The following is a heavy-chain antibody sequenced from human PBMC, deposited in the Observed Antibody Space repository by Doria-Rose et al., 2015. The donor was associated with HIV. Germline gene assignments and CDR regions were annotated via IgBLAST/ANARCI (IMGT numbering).Heavy chain of an antibody. CDR3: ASFYYDSSGYIDY. D-gene: IGHD3-22*01. V-gene: IGHV3-11*04. Sequence: VWVSYISSSSIAIFYADSVKGRFTISRDNAQNSLYLQMNSLRAEDTAVYYCASFYYDSSGYIDYWGQGTLVTVSS. J-gene: IGHJ4*02. CDR2: ISSSSIAI.